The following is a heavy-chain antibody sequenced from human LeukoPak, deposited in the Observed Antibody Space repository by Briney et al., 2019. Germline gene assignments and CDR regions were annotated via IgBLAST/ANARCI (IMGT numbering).Heavy chain of an antibody. CDR3: ARRAGAYSHPYDY. V-gene: IGHV3-53*01. Sequence: ETLSLTCAVYGGSFSGYYWSWVRQAPGKGLEWVSFIYSGTTHYSDSVKGRFTISRDNSKNTLYLQMNSLRAEDTAVYYCARRAGAYSHPYDYWGQGTLVTVSS. CDR2: IYSGTT. J-gene: IGHJ4*02. D-gene: IGHD4/OR15-4a*01. CDR1: GGSFSGYY.